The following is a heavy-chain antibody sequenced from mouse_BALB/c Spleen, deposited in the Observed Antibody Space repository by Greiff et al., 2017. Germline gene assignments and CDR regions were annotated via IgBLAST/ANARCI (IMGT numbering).Heavy chain of an antibody. V-gene: IGHV1-67*01. J-gene: IGHJ3*01. D-gene: IGHD2-10*02. Sequence: QVQLQQSGPELVKTGASVKISCKGSGYTFTDYAMHWVKQSHAKSLEWIGVISTYYGNTNYNQKFKGKATMTVDKSSSTAYMELARLTSEDSAIYYCAREYGNYEGWFAYWGQGTLVTVSA. CDR3: AREYGNYEGWFAY. CDR2: ISTYYGNT. CDR1: GYTFTDYA.